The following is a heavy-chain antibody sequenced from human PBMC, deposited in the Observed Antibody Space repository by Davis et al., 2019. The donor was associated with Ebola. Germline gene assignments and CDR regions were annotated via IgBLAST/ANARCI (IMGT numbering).Heavy chain of an antibody. V-gene: IGHV2-5*02. CDR2: IYWDDDK. D-gene: IGHD3-3*01. CDR3: VRSEITIFGVVTKIDY. CDR1: GFSLSTSGVG. Sequence: SGLTLVKPTQTLTLTCTFSGFSLSTSGVGVGWFRQPPGKALEWLALIYWDDDKRYSPSLKSRVTITKDTSKNQVVLTMTNMDPVDTATYYCVRSEITIFGVVTKIDYWGQGTLVTVSS. J-gene: IGHJ4*02.